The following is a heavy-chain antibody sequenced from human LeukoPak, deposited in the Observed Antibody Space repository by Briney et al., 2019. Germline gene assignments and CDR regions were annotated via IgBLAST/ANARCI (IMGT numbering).Heavy chain of an antibody. Sequence: ASVKVSCKASGYTFTSYDINWVRQATGQGLEWMGWMDPNSGNTGYAQKFQGRVTMTRNTSISTAYMELSSLRSEDTAVYYCARRRCSTSCYWFDPWGQGTPVTVSS. CDR3: ARRRCSTSCYWFDP. CDR1: GYTFTSYD. J-gene: IGHJ5*02. D-gene: IGHD2-2*01. V-gene: IGHV1-8*01. CDR2: MDPNSGNT.